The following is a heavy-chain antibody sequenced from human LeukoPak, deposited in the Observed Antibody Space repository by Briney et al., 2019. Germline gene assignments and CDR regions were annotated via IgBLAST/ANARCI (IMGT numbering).Heavy chain of an antibody. J-gene: IGHJ4*02. CDR3: ARGPVTTFDY. D-gene: IGHD4-17*01. Sequence: SETLSLTCTVSGGSISNFYWSWIRQPPGKGLEWIGYIYYSGSTNYNPSLKSRVTISVDTSKNQFSLKLSSVTAADTAVYYCARGPVTTFDYWGQGTLVTVSS. CDR2: IYYSGST. V-gene: IGHV4-59*01. CDR1: GGSISNFY.